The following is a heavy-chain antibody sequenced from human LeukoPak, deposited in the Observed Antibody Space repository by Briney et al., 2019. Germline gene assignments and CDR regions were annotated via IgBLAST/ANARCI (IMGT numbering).Heavy chain of an antibody. J-gene: IGHJ4*02. D-gene: IGHD4-17*01. V-gene: IGHV4-59*08. CDR3: ARRNYGDYDHYFDY. CDR1: GASISGYL. Sequence: PSETLSLTCTVSGASISGYLWSWIRQPPGKGLEWIGYISYSGTTNYNPSLRSRITISADTSKNQFSLDLNSVTAADTAMYYCARRNYGDYDHYFDYWGQGMLVTVSS. CDR2: ISYSGTT.